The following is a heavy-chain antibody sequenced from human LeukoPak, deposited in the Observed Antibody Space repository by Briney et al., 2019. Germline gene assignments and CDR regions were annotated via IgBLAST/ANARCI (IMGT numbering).Heavy chain of an antibody. CDR2: IYPADSDT. V-gene: IGHV5-51*01. CDR3: ARRKGDGYNSPFDY. J-gene: IGHJ4*02. D-gene: IGHD5-24*01. CDR1: GYNFSTYW. Sequence: GESLKISGKGSGYNFSTYWVGWVRQMPGEGLEWMGIIYPADSDTRYSPSLQGQVTISADKSINTAYLQWTSLKASDTAMYYCARRKGDGYNSPFDYWGQGTLVTVSS.